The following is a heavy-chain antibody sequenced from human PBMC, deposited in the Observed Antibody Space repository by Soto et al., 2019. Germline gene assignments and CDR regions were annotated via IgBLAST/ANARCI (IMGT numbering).Heavy chain of an antibody. D-gene: IGHD6-13*01. Sequence: ASVKVSCKASGYTFTSYGISWVRQAPGQGLEWMGWISAYNGNTNYAQKLQGRVTMTTDTSTSTAYMELRSLRSDDTAVYYCARDLRSSSWPNWFDPWGQGTLVTVPQ. CDR3: ARDLRSSSWPNWFDP. J-gene: IGHJ5*02. CDR2: ISAYNGNT. V-gene: IGHV1-18*01. CDR1: GYTFTSYG.